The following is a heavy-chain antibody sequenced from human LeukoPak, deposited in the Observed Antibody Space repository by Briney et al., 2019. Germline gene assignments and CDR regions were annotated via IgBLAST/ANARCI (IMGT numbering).Heavy chain of an antibody. CDR2: IYTSEST. D-gene: IGHD3-22*01. CDR3: ARDPSWEYYDSSGYYYV. Sequence: PSQTLSLTCTVSGGSISSGSYYWSWIRQPAGKGLEWIGRIYTSESTNYNPSLKSRVTISVDTSKNQFSLKLSSVTAADTAVYYCARDPSWEYYDSSGYYYVWGQGTLVTVSS. CDR1: GGSISSGSYY. V-gene: IGHV4-61*02. J-gene: IGHJ4*02.